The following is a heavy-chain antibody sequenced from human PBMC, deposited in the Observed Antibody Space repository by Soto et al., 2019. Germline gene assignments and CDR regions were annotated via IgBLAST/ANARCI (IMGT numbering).Heavy chain of an antibody. CDR1: GYTFTSYG. Sequence: QVQLVQSGAEVKKPGASVKVSCKASGYTFTSYGISWVRQAPGQGLEWMGWINAYNGNTNYAQRLQGRVTMTTDTSTRTADMEPRSLRTDDTAVYYCARDWFGVDYWGQGALGTVSS. J-gene: IGHJ4*02. CDR2: INAYNGNT. D-gene: IGHD3-10*01. CDR3: ARDWFGVDY. V-gene: IGHV1-18*01.